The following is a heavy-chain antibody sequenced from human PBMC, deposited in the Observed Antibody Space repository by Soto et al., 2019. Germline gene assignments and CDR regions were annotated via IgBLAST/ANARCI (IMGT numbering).Heavy chain of an antibody. V-gene: IGHV4-31*03. D-gene: IGHD1-26*01. CDR2: IYYSGST. J-gene: IGHJ3*02. CDR1: GGSISSGGYY. CDR3: ARDGSGSYYVDPQDAFDI. Sequence: SETLSLTCTVYGGSISSGGYYWSWIRQHPXKGLEWIGYIYYSGSTYYNPSLKSRVTISVDTSKNQFSLKLSSVTAADTAVYYCARDGSGSYYVDPQDAFDIWGQGTMVTVS.